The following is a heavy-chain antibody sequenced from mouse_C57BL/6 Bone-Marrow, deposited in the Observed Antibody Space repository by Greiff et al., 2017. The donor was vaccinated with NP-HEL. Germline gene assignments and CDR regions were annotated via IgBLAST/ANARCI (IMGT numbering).Heavy chain of an antibody. CDR1: GFNIKDDY. Sequence: VQLKQSWAELVRPGASVKLSCTASGFNIKDDYMHWVKQRPEQGLEWIGWIDPENGDTEYASKFQGKATITADTSSNTAYLQLSSLTSEDTAVYYCTTDDYDEGFAYWGQGTLVTVSA. D-gene: IGHD2-4*01. J-gene: IGHJ3*01. CDR3: TTDDYDEGFAY. CDR2: IDPENGDT. V-gene: IGHV14-4*01.